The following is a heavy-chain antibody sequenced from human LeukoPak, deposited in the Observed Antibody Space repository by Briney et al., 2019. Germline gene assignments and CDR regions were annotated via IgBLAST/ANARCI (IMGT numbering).Heavy chain of an antibody. CDR3: ARHLSGVTGYTYGRGIDD. D-gene: IGHD5-18*01. CDR1: GFTFSSYC. V-gene: IGHV3-7*01. CDR2: IKRDGSEK. Sequence: GGSLRLSCAASGFTFSSYCMTWVRQAPGKGLEWVANIKRDGSEKYYVDSVKGRFTISRDNAKTSLYLQMISLRAEDTAAYYCARHLSGVTGYTYGRGIDDWGQGTLVTVSS. J-gene: IGHJ4*02.